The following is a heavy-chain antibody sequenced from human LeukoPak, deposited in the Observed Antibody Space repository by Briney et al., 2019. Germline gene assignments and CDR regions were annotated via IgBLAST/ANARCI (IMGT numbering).Heavy chain of an antibody. CDR2: IYKTGHA. CDR3: AKVLTYYFDY. Sequence: KPSETLSLTCTVSGGSFTGISNYWTWLRQPPGKELEWIGKIYKTGHAGYNPSLKSRVTLSVDTTNNQFSLRLTSATAADTAVYYCAKVLTYYFDYWGQGTLVTVSS. J-gene: IGHJ4*02. CDR1: GGSFTGISNY. V-gene: IGHV4-39*02.